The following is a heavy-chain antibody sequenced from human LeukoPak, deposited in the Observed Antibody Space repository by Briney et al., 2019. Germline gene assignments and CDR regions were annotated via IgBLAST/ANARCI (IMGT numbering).Heavy chain of an antibody. V-gene: IGHV3-23*01. D-gene: IGHD2-8*01. CDR1: GFIFTSYA. J-gene: IGHJ1*01. Sequence: GGSLRLSCAASGFIFTSYALSWVRQAPGKGLEWVSSISGSGGSTYYADSVKGRFTISRDNSKNTLYLQMNSLRAEDTAGYYCAKDLPNPGTSRHFQYWGQGTLVTVSS. CDR3: AKDLPNPGTSRHFQY. CDR2: ISGSGGST.